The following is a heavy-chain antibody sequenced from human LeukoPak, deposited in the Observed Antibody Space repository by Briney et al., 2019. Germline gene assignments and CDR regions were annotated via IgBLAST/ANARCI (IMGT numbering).Heavy chain of an antibody. D-gene: IGHD7-27*01. CDR2: ISGSGDST. J-gene: IGHJ3*02. Sequence: GGSLRLSRAASAFTFSSYAMSWVRQAPGKGLEWVSGISGSGDSTYYADSVEGRFTISRDNSKNTLYLQMNSLRAEDTAVYYCAKVDRTGLDAFDIWGQGTMVTVSS. CDR1: AFTFSSYA. V-gene: IGHV3-23*01. CDR3: AKVDRTGLDAFDI.